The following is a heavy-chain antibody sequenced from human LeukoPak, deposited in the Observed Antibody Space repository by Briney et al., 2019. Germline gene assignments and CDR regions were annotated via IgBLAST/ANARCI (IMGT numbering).Heavy chain of an antibody. CDR3: ARGPSHDSSGYYYYYYMDV. V-gene: IGHV1-8*03. J-gene: IGHJ6*03. D-gene: IGHD3-22*01. CDR1: GYTFTSYD. CDR2: MNPNSGNT. Sequence: ASAKVSCKASGYTFTSYDINWVRQAPGQGLEWMGWMNPNSGNTGYAQKFQGRVTITRNTSISTAYMELSSLRSEDTAVYYCARGPSHDSSGYYYYYYMDVWGKGTTVTVSS.